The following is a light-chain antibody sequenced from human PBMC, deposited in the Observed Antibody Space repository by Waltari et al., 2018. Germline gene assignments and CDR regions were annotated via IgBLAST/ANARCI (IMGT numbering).Light chain of an antibody. CDR2: GAS. CDR3: QQYDNSRYT. Sequence: ESLLTQSPGTLSLSPGERATLSCRTSQSVTSSHLAWYQHKPGQAPWLLIYGASTRPTGIPDRFSGSGSGTDFTLTISRLEPEDFAVYYCQQYDNSRYTFGQGTKLEIK. CDR1: QSVTSSH. J-gene: IGKJ2*01. V-gene: IGKV3-20*01.